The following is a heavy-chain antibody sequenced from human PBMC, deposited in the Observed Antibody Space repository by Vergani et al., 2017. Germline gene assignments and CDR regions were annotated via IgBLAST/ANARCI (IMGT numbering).Heavy chain of an antibody. V-gene: IGHV3-23*01. CDR1: GFTFSSYA. J-gene: IGHJ4*02. CDR2: ISGSGGST. CDR3: AKDXGSTQRPGRYYFDY. Sequence: EVQLLESGGGLVQPGGSLRLSCAASGFTFSSYAMSWVRQAPGKGLEWVSAISGSGGSTYYADSVKGRFTISRDNSKNTLYLQMNSLRAEDTAVYYCAKDXGSTQRPGRYYFDYWGQGTLVTVSS. D-gene: IGHD5/OR15-5a*01.